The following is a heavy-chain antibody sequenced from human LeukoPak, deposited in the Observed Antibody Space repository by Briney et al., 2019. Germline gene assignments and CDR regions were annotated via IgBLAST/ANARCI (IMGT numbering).Heavy chain of an antibody. D-gene: IGHD1-26*01. CDR3: ARGVGATVMVFDY. CDR2: INPNSGGT. J-gene: IGHJ4*02. Sequence: GASVKVSCKASGYTFTGYYMHWVRQAPGQGLEWMGWINPNSGGTNYAQKFQGRVTMTRDTSISTAYMELSRLRSDDTAVYYCARGVGATVMVFDYWGQGTLVTVSS. V-gene: IGHV1-2*02. CDR1: GYTFTGYY.